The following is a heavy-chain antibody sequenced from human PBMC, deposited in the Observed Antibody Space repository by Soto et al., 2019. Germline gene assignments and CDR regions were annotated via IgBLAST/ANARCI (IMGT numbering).Heavy chain of an antibody. D-gene: IGHD6-13*01. Sequence: QMQLVQSGPEVKKPGTSVKVSCKASGFTFTSSAVQWVRQARGQRLEWIGWIVVGSGNTNYAQKFQERVTITRDMSTSTAYMELSSLRSEDTAVYYCAADRQWQLVRGYYYGMDVWGQGTTVTVSS. J-gene: IGHJ6*02. CDR1: GFTFTSSA. CDR2: IVVGSGNT. CDR3: AADRQWQLVRGYYYGMDV. V-gene: IGHV1-58*01.